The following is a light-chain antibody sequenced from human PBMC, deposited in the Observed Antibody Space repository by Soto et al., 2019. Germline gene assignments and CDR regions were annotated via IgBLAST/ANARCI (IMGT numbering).Light chain of an antibody. V-gene: IGKV3-20*01. CDR2: GAS. Sequence: EIVLTQSPGTLSLSPGERATLSCRASQSVTGGYLAWYRQKPGQAPSLLMYGASGTATGIPDRFSGSGSGKEVTLTIRRLEREDDAVYYCHEYGSSPYTFGQGTKLEIQ. CDR1: QSVTGGY. CDR3: HEYGSSPYT. J-gene: IGKJ2*01.